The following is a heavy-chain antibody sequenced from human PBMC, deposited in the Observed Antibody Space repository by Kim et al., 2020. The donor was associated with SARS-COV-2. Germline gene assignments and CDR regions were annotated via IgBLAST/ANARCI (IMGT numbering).Heavy chain of an antibody. CDR1: GFTFSSYS. CDR3: ARGGEIAAAGTYYYYYGMDV. D-gene: IGHD6-13*01. J-gene: IGHJ6*02. V-gene: IGHV3-21*01. CDR2: ISSSSSYI. Sequence: GGSLRLSCAASGFTFSSYSMNWVRQAPGKGLEWVSSISSSSSYIYYADSVKGRFTISRDNAKNSLYLQMNSLRAEDTAVYYCARGGEIAAAGTYYYYYGMDVWGQGTTVTVSS.